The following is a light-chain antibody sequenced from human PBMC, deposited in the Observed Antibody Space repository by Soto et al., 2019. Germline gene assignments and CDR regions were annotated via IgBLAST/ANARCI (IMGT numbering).Light chain of an antibody. CDR3: TSYVGNDIWV. Sequence: QSALTQPPSASGSPGQSVTISCTGTSSDVGAYTYVSWYQQYPGKAPKLMIYEVTKRPSGVPDRFSGSKSGNTASLTVSGLQAEDEADYYCTSYVGNDIWVFGGGTKLTAL. CDR1: SSDVGAYTY. CDR2: EVT. V-gene: IGLV2-8*01. J-gene: IGLJ3*02.